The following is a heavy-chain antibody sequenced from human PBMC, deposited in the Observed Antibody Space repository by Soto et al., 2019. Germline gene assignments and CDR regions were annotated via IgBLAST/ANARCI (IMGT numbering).Heavy chain of an antibody. CDR1: GFTFSSYE. Sequence: PGGSLRLSCAASGFTFSSYEMNWVRQAPGKGLEWVSYISSSGSTIYYADSVKGRFTISRDNAKNSLYLQMNSLRAEDTAVYYCAKSGFLEWLSEYFQHWGQGTLVTVS. CDR3: AKSGFLEWLSEYFQH. D-gene: IGHD3-3*01. J-gene: IGHJ1*01. V-gene: IGHV3-48*03. CDR2: ISSSGSTI.